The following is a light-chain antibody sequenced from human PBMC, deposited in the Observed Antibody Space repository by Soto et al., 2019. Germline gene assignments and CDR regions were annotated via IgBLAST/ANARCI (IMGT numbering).Light chain of an antibody. CDR3: QQYYNSTYT. V-gene: IGKV4-1*01. Sequence: DIVMTQSPDSLAVSLGERATINCKSSQSVLYSSNNKNHLVWYQQKPGQPPKLLIYWASTRESGVPDRFSGSGSATDFTLTISSLQAEDVAVYYCQQYYNSTYTFGQGTKLEI. J-gene: IGKJ2*01. CDR2: WAS. CDR1: QSVLYSSNNKNH.